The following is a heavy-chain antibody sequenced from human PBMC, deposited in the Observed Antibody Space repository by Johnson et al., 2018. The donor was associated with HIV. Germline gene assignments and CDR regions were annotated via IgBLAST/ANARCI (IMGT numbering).Heavy chain of an antibody. Sequence: VQLVESGGGVVRPGGSLRLSCAASGISFADYGMSWVRQAPGKGLEWVSSIGASAYRTYSADSVQGRCTISRDNSKNILYLQMNSLRAEDTAVYYCASQHIVVTDGRDVFDIWGQGTMVTVSS. CDR1: GISFADYG. CDR3: ASQHIVVTDGRDVFDI. D-gene: IGHD2-21*01. J-gene: IGHJ3*02. CDR2: IGASAYRT. V-gene: IGHV3-23*04.